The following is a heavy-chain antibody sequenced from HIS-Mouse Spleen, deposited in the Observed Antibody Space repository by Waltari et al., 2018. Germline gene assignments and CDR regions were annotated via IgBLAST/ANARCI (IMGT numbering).Heavy chain of an antibody. CDR2: TYYSGST. CDR1: GGSISSSSYY. Sequence: QLQLPESGPGLVKPSETLSLTCTVSGGSISSSSYYWGWIRQPPGKGLEWIGGTYYSGSTYYNPSLKSRVTISVDTSKNQFSLKLSSVTAADTAVYYCAREIPYSSSWYDWYFDLWGRGTLVTVSS. V-gene: IGHV4-39*07. CDR3: AREIPYSSSWYDWYFDL. J-gene: IGHJ2*01. D-gene: IGHD6-13*01.